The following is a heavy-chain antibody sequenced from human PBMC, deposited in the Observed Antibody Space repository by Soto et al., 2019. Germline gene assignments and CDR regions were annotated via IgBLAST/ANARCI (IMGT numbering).Heavy chain of an antibody. J-gene: IGHJ6*02. V-gene: IGHV1-3*01. D-gene: IGHD3-10*01. CDR2: INAGHGNT. CDR1: GYTFTSYA. CDR3: ARDYYGSGTSIYGMDV. Sequence: QVQLVQSGAEVKKPGASVKVSCKASGYTFTSYAMHWVRQAPGQRLEWMGGINAGHGNTKYSQKFQGRVTITRDTSASTAYMELSSLRSEDTAVYYCARDYYGSGTSIYGMDVWGQGTTVTVSS.